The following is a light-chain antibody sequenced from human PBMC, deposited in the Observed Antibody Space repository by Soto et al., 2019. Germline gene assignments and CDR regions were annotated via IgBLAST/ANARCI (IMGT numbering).Light chain of an antibody. Sequence: QSVLTQPAFVSGSPGQSITISCTGTSCDVGGYNYVSWYQHHPGKAPKLIIYEVSDRPSGVSNRFSGSRSGNTVSLTISGLQADDEADYYCNSFTSSSTFVFGGGTKVTVL. CDR3: NSFTSSSTFV. CDR2: EVS. J-gene: IGLJ2*01. V-gene: IGLV2-14*01. CDR1: SCDVGGYNY.